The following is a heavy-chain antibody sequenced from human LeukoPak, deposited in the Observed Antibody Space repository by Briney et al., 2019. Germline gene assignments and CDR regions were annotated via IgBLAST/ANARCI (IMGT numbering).Heavy chain of an antibody. D-gene: IGHD3-10*01. Sequence: PGGSLRLSCAASGFTFSRYEMNWVRHDPAKGLEWGSYISSRGSTIYYADSVKGRFTISRDNAKNSLYLQMNSLRAEDTAVYYCAREPALLWFGELLHYYYGMDVWGKGTTVTVSS. CDR3: AREPALLWFGELLHYYYGMDV. CDR2: ISSRGSTI. V-gene: IGHV3-48*03. CDR1: GFTFSRYE. J-gene: IGHJ6*04.